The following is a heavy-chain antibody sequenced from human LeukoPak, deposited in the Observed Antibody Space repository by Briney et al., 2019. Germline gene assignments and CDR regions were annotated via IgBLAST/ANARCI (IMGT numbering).Heavy chain of an antibody. D-gene: IGHD3-22*01. Sequence: SETLSLTCAVYGGSFSGYYWSWIRQPPGKGLEWIGEINHSGSTNYNPSLKSRVTISVDTSKNQFSLKLSSVTAADTAVYYCARGEPHYYYDSTGYYYPWGQGTLVTVSS. V-gene: IGHV4-34*01. CDR1: GGSFSGYY. J-gene: IGHJ5*02. CDR3: ARGEPHYYYDSTGYYYP. CDR2: INHSGST.